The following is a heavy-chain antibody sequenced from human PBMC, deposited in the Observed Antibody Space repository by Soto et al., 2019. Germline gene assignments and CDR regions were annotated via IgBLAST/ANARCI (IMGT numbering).Heavy chain of an antibody. D-gene: IGHD5-18*01. CDR2: IIPILGIA. CDR3: ARDQNVDTAMVEDY. V-gene: IGHV1-69*04. CDR1: GGTFNSYT. Sequence: SVKVSCKASGGTFNSYTISWVRQAPGQGLEWMGRIIPILGIANYAQKFQGRVTITADKSTSTAYMELSSLRSEDTAVYYCARDQNVDTAMVEDYWGQGTLVTVSS. J-gene: IGHJ4*02.